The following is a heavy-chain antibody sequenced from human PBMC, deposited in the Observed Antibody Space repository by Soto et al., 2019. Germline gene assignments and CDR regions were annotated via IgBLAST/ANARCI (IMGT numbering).Heavy chain of an antibody. CDR3: ARALVRAHYYYYYMDV. V-gene: IGHV3-20*01. CDR2: INWNGGST. D-gene: IGHD3-10*01. Sequence: GGSLRLSCAASGFTFDDYGMSWVRQAPGKGLEWVSGINWNGGSTGYADSVKGRFTISRDNAKNSLYLQMNSLRAEDTALYHCARALVRAHYYYYYMDVWGKGTTVTVSS. CDR1: GFTFDDYG. J-gene: IGHJ6*03.